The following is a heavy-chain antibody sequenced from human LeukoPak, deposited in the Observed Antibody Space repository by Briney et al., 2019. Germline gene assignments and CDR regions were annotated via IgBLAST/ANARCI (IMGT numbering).Heavy chain of an antibody. V-gene: IGHV3-23*01. D-gene: IGHD7-27*01. CDR1: GFTFNMYA. CDR3: AKERLGNTKWFDP. Sequence: PGGSLRLSCATSGFTFNMYAMGWVRQAPGKGLQWVSSISGSGDTTYYADSVKGRFTISRDNSKNMLYLQMNSLGADDAAIYYCAKERLGNTKWFDPWGQGTLVTVSS. CDR2: ISGSGDTT. J-gene: IGHJ5*02.